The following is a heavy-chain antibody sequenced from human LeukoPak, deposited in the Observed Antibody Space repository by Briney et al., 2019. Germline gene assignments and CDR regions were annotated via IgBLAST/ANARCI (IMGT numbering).Heavy chain of an antibody. CDR2: IIPIFGTA. J-gene: IGHJ4*02. V-gene: IGHV1-69*05. Sequence: SVKVSCKASGGTFSSYAISWVRQAPGQGLEWMGGIIPIFGTANYAQKFQGRVAITTDESTSTAYMELSSLRSEDTAVYYCARDAVTDSSSWYYFDYWGQGTLVTVSS. CDR3: ARDAVTDSSSWYYFDY. D-gene: IGHD6-13*01. CDR1: GGTFSSYA.